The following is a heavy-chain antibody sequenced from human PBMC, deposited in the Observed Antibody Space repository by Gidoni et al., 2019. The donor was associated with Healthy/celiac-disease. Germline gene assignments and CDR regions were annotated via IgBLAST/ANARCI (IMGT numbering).Heavy chain of an antibody. Sequence: EVQLVASGGGLVQPGGSLRLSCAASGFTVSRNYMSWVRQAPGKGLEWVSVIYSGGSTYYADSVKGRFTISRDNSKNTLYLQMNSLRAEDTAVYYCARGDYGKTIYFDYWGQGTLVTVSS. V-gene: IGHV3-66*02. J-gene: IGHJ4*02. CDR3: ARGDYGKTIYFDY. CDR1: GFTVSRNY. D-gene: IGHD4-17*01. CDR2: IYSGGST.